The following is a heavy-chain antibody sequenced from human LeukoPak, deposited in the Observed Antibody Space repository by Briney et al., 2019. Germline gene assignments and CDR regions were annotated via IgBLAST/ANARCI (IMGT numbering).Heavy chain of an antibody. Sequence: PGGSLRLSCAASGFTFSNYWMSWVRQAPGKGLEWVSAISGSGANTYYADSVKGRFTISRDNSKNTLSLQMNTLRTDDTAVYYCAKGRALEVVAAFNYWGQGTVVTVSS. CDR3: AKGRALEVVAAFNY. J-gene: IGHJ4*02. V-gene: IGHV3-23*01. CDR1: GFTFSNYW. CDR2: ISGSGANT. D-gene: IGHD2-15*01.